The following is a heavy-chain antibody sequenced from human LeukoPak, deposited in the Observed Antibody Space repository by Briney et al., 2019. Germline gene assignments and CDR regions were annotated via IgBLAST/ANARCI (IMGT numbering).Heavy chain of an antibody. CDR2: ISGGNT. Sequence: PGGSLRLSCAASGFTVSSNEMSWVRQAPGMGLEWVSSISGGNTYYADSRKGRFTISRDNSKNTLHLQMNSLRAEDTAVYYCAKDKAPTPPHSSGWYVGYFDYWGQGTLVTVSS. V-gene: IGHV3-38-3*01. J-gene: IGHJ4*02. D-gene: IGHD6-19*01. CDR1: GFTVSSNE. CDR3: AKDKAPTPPHSSGWYVGYFDY.